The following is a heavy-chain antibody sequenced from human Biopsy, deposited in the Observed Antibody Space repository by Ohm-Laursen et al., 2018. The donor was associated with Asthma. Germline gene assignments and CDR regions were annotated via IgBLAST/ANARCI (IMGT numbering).Heavy chain of an antibody. D-gene: IGHD2-15*01. CDR3: ARVDGVVEAATRLGGMDV. J-gene: IGHJ6*02. CDR2: ISFDGSNK. V-gene: IGHV3-30*03. CDR1: GFTFSSFG. Sequence: LSLTCAASGFTFSSFGMHWVRQTPAKGLEWVAVISFDGSNKYYADSVKGRFTISRDNSKNTLYLQMTSLSAEDSAVYYCARVDGVVEAATRLGGMDVWGQGTTVSVSS.